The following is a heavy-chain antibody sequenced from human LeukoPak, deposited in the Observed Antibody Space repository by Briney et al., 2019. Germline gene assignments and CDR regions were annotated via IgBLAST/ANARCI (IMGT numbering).Heavy chain of an antibody. J-gene: IGHJ4*02. CDR3: AVVSGYSDDY. CDR1: GGSISRSSFY. CDR2: SYYSGNA. V-gene: IGHV4-39*01. D-gene: IGHD3-22*01. Sequence: PSETLSLTCTVSGGSISRSSFYWGWIRQPPGKGLEWIGSSYYSGNAYYTPSLNCRVTISVDTSKNQFSLKLRSVTAADTAVYYCAVVSGYSDDYWGQGTLVTVSS.